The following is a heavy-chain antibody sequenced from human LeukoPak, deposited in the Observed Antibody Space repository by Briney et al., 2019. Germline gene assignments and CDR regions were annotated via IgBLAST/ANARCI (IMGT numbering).Heavy chain of an antibody. J-gene: IGHJ4*02. D-gene: IGHD1-26*01. CDR1: GGSITTGGYF. Sequence: SETLSLTCLVSGGSITTGGYFWSWVRQQPGKGLEWIGYIYHSGSTYYNPSLKSRVTISVDRSKNQFSLKLSSVTAADTAVYYCASGVVGATVDYWGQGTLVTVSS. CDR3: ASGVVGATVDY. CDR2: IYHSGST. V-gene: IGHV4-30-2*01.